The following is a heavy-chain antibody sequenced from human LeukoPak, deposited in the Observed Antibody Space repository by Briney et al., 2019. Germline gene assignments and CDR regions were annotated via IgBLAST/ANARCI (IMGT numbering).Heavy chain of an antibody. CDR2: INPSGGST. CDR3: ARSRWGSGYDG. D-gene: IGHD5-12*01. J-gene: IGHJ4*02. Sequence: ASVKVSCKASGYTFTSYYMHWVRQAPGQGLEWMGIINPSGGSTSYAQKFQGRVTMTRDMSTSTVYTELSSLRSEDAAVYYCARSRWGSGYDGWGQGTLVTVSS. V-gene: IGHV1-46*01. CDR1: GYTFTSYY.